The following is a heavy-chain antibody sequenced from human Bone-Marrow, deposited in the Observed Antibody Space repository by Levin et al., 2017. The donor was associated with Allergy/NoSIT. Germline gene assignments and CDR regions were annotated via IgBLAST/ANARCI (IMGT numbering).Heavy chain of an antibody. CDR2: ISSSSSTI. CDR3: ASPDSSGIKFRSHY. D-gene: IGHD3-22*01. CDR1: GFTFSSYN. V-gene: IGHV3-48*01. Sequence: GGSLRLSCAASGFTFSSYNMNWVRQAPGKGLEWVSYISSSSSTIYYADSVKGRFTISRDNAKNSLYLQMNSLRAEDTAVYYCASPDSSGIKFRSHYWGQGTLVTVSS. J-gene: IGHJ4*02.